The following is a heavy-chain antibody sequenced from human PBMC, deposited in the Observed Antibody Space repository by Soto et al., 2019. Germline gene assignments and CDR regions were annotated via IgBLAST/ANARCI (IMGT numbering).Heavy chain of an antibody. V-gene: IGHV3-23*01. CDR3: AKDQGSSWYGNIFDY. Sequence: LRLSCAASGFTFSSYAMSWVRQAPGKGLEWVSAISGSGGSTYYADSVKGRFTISRDNSKNTPYLQMNSLRAEDTAVYYCAKDQGSSWYGNIFDYWGQGTLVTVSS. CDR1: GFTFSSYA. J-gene: IGHJ4*02. D-gene: IGHD6-13*01. CDR2: ISGSGGST.